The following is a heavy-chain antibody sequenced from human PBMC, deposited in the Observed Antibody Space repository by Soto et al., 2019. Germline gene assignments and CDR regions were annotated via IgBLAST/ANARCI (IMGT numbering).Heavy chain of an antibody. CDR1: GGSFSGYY. V-gene: IGHV4-34*01. Sequence: LSLTCAVYGGSFSGYYWSWIRQPPGKGLEWIGEINHSGSTNYNPSLKSRVTISVDTSKNQFSLKLSSVTAADTAVYYCARSEYYYYGMDVWGQGTTVTVSS. J-gene: IGHJ6*02. CDR2: INHSGST. CDR3: ARSEYYYYGMDV.